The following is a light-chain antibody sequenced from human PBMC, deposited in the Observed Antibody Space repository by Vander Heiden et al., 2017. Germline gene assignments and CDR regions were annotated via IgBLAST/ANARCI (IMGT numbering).Light chain of an antibody. V-gene: IGKV4-1*01. CDR2: WAS. CDR1: QSVLYRSNNKNY. Sequence: LLMPQSSDPLSVSLGERATINCKSSQSVLYRSNNKNYLAWYQQKPGQPPKLLIYWASTRESGVPDRCSGSGSGTDFTLTISSLQAEDVAVYYCQQNYRILLFGQGTKVEIK. CDR3: QQNYRILL. J-gene: IGKJ1*01.